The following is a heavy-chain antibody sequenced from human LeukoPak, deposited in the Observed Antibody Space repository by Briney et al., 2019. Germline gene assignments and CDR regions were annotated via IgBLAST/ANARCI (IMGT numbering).Heavy chain of an antibody. CDR1: GFTFSSYS. CDR3: ARKPYDSSGYYLGDAFDI. V-gene: IGHV3-48*01. Sequence: GGSLRLSCAASGFTFSSYSMNWVRQAPGKGLEWVSYISSSSSTIYYADSVKGRLTISGDNAKNSLYLQMNSLRAEDTAVYYCARKPYDSSGYYLGDAFDIWGQGTMVTVSS. CDR2: ISSSSSTI. D-gene: IGHD3-22*01. J-gene: IGHJ3*02.